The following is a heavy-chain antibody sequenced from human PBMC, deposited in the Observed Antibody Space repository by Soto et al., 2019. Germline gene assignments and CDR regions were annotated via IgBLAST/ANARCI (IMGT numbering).Heavy chain of an antibody. V-gene: IGHV4-30-4*01. CDR3: ARWVYYYDSSGYSP. Sequence: SETLSLTCTVSGGSISSGDDYWSWIRQPPGKGLEWIGYIYYSGSTYYNPSLKSRVTISVDTSKNQFSLKLSSVTAADTAVYYCARWVYYYDSSGYSPWGQGTLVTVSS. CDR2: IYYSGST. D-gene: IGHD3-22*01. J-gene: IGHJ5*02. CDR1: GGSISSGDDY.